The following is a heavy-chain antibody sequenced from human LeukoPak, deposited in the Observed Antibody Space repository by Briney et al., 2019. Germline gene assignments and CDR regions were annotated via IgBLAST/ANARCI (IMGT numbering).Heavy chain of an antibody. CDR2: MNPNSGNT. J-gene: IGHJ5*02. CDR3: ARASFYDFWSGYYPTEFDP. CDR1: GYTFSSYD. D-gene: IGHD3-3*01. Sequence: ASVKVSCKASGYTFSSYDINWVRQATGQALEWMGWMNPNSGNTGCAQKFQGRVTMTRNTSISTAYMELSSLRSEDTAVYYSARASFYDFWSGYYPTEFDPWGQGTLVTVSS. V-gene: IGHV1-8*01.